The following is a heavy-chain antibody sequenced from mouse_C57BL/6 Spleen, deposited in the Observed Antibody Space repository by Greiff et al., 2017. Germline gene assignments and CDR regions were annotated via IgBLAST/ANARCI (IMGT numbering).Heavy chain of an antibody. CDR1: GYTFTSYW. J-gene: IGHJ4*01. V-gene: IGHV1-55*01. CDR3: ARGASSGSYAMDY. Sequence: QVQLQQPGAELVKPGASVKMSCQASGYTFTSYWITWVKQRPGQGLEWIGDIYPGSGSTNYNEKFTSKATLTVDTSSSTAYMQLSSLTSEDSAVYYCARGASSGSYAMDYWGQGTSVTVSS. D-gene: IGHD3-2*02. CDR2: IYPGSGST.